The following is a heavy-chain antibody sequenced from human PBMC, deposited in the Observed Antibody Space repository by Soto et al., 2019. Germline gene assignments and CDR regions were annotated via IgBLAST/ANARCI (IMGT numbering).Heavy chain of an antibody. J-gene: IGHJ4*02. CDR2: IKSKTDGGTG. V-gene: IGHV3-15*05. Sequence: GGSLRLSCVASGFTFSNAWMSWVRQAPGKGLEWVGRIKSKTDGGTGDYGGPVKGRFTISRDDPKNTLYLQMKSLKIEDTAVYYCTTGYYYDSSGYPFYWGQGTLVTVSS. CDR1: GFTFSNAW. CDR3: TTGYYYDSSGYPFY. D-gene: IGHD3-22*01.